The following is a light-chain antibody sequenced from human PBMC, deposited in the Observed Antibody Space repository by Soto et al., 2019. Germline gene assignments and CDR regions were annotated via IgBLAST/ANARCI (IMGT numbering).Light chain of an antibody. V-gene: IGKV3-15*01. CDR3: QQYTNWPPLT. Sequence: EIVMTQSPATLSVSPGEGATLSCRASQSVHNDLAWYQQKPGQAPRLHIYDASTRATGIPARFSGSGSGTEFTLTISSLQSEDFAFYYCQQYTNWPPLTFGGGTKVEI. CDR1: QSVHND. J-gene: IGKJ4*01. CDR2: DAS.